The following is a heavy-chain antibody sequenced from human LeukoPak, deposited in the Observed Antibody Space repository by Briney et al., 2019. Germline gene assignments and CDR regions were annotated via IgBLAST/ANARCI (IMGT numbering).Heavy chain of an antibody. D-gene: IGHD3-22*01. Sequence: PSETLSLTCTVSGASISSYSWSWIRQPPGKGLEWIGYIYYSWSTNYNPSLKSRVTISVDTSKNQFSLKLSSVTAADTAVYYCARSSSGYYYDADYWGQGTLVTVSS. J-gene: IGHJ4*02. CDR2: IYYSWST. CDR1: GASISSYS. V-gene: IGHV4-59*01. CDR3: ARSSSGYYYDADY.